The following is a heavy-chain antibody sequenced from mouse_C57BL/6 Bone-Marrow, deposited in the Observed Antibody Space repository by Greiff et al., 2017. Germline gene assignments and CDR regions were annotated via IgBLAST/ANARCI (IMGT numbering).Heavy chain of an antibody. Sequence: LQQSGAELVRPGASVTLSCKASGYTFTDYEMHWVKQTPVHGLEWIGAIDPETGGTAYNQKFKGKAILTADKSSSTAYMELRSLTSEDSAVYYCTRGKIYDGYTGFAYWGQRTLVTVSA. CDR2: IDPETGGT. V-gene: IGHV1-15*01. CDR3: TRGKIYDGYTGFAY. CDR1: GYTFTDYE. J-gene: IGHJ3*01. D-gene: IGHD2-3*01.